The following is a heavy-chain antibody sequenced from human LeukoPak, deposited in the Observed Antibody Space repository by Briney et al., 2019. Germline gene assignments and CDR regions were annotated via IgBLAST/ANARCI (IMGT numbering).Heavy chain of an antibody. Sequence: GGSLRLSCAASTFSVSTNYMSWVRQAPGKGLEWISVLYSSGYTKYADSVRGRFSISRDNSENTLSLQMNSLRAEDTAVYYCAAKGNGYSGTYVFVHWGRGTLVTVSP. CDR2: LYSSGYT. V-gene: IGHV3-66*01. J-gene: IGHJ4*02. CDR1: TFSVSTNY. D-gene: IGHD5-12*01. CDR3: AAKGNGYSGTYVFVH.